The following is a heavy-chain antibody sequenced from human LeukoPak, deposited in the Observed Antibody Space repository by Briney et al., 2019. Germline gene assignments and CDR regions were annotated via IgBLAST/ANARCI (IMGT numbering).Heavy chain of an antibody. Sequence: GRSLRLSCAASGFTFSSYVMHWVRQAPGKGLEWVAIISYDGSNEYYADSVKGRFTISRDNSKNTLYLQMNSLRAEDTAVYYCARDLYRIVVVPHYFDYWGQGTLVTVSS. CDR1: GFTFSSYV. J-gene: IGHJ4*02. V-gene: IGHV3-30*04. CDR3: ARDLYRIVVVPHYFDY. CDR2: ISYDGSNE. D-gene: IGHD3-22*01.